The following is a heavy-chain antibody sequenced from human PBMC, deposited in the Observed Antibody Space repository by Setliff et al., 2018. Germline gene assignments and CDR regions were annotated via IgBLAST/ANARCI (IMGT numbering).Heavy chain of an antibody. D-gene: IGHD1-20*01. J-gene: IGHJ4*02. CDR1: RGSFSNFY. CDR2: IHPTGGA. V-gene: IGHV4-34*01. CDR3: SRGQDNSKVGHD. Sequence: SETLSLTCAVDRGSFSNFYLTWIRQSPGKGLEWIGEIHPTGGAKYNPSLQSRVTMSVDTSSKQHSLKLTSVTAADTAMYYCSRGQDNSKVGHDWGQGTLVTVSS.